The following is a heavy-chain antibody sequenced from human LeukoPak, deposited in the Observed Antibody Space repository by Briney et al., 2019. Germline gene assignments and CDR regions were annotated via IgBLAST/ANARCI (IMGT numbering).Heavy chain of an antibody. CDR3: ARVPLSGYYDSSGYMSY. Sequence: SVKVSCKASGGTFSSYAISWVRQAPGQGLEWMGRIIPIFGTANYAQKFQGRVTITTDESMSTAYMELSSLRSEDTAVYYCARVPLSGYYDSSGYMSYWGQGTLVTVSS. CDR1: GGTFSSYA. J-gene: IGHJ4*02. D-gene: IGHD3-22*01. V-gene: IGHV1-69*05. CDR2: IIPIFGTA.